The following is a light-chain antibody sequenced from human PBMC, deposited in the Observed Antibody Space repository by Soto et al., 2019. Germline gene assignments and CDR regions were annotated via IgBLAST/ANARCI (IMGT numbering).Light chain of an antibody. CDR2: KAS. CDR1: QSISSW. J-gene: IGKJ1*01. V-gene: IGKV1-5*03. Sequence: DIQMTQSPSTLSASVGDRVTITCRASQSISSWLAWYQQKPGKAPKLLIYKASSLESGVPSRFSGSGSGTEFTLTISSLQPVDFATYYCQQYNSLTWTFGQGTKVEIK. CDR3: QQYNSLTWT.